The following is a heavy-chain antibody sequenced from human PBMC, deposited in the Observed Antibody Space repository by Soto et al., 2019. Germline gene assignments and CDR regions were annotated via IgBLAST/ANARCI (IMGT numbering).Heavy chain of an antibody. CDR3: VRGTATTGTSNHFDQ. CDR2: ISHDGEYT. CDR1: GFRFRDRG. V-gene: IGHV3-30*03. D-gene: IGHD1-7*01. J-gene: IGHJ4*02. Sequence: QVQLVESGGGAVQPGRSLRLSCATSGFRFRDRGMHWIRQARDKRLEWVASISHDGEYTYYADPVKGRFTVSRDNSKNTLSLQMDSLKTADTALYHCVRGTATTGTSNHFDQWGRGAQVTVSP.